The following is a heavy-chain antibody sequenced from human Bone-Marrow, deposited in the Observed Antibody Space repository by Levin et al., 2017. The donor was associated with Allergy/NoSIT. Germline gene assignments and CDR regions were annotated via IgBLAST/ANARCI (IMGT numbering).Heavy chain of an antibody. D-gene: IGHD3-22*01. CDR1: GFTFSSYG. V-gene: IGHV3-30*18. J-gene: IGHJ3*02. CDR2: ISYDGSNK. Sequence: LSLTCAASGFTFSSYGMHWVRQAPGKGLEWVAVISYDGSNKYYADSVKGRFTISRDNSKNTLYLQMNSLRAEDTAVYYCAKARLNYYDSSDHGDAFDIWGQGTMVTVSS. CDR3: AKARLNYYDSSDHGDAFDI.